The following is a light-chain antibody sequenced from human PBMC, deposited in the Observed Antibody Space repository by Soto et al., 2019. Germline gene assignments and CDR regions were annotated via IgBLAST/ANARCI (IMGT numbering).Light chain of an antibody. V-gene: IGLV2-8*01. CDR1: SSDVGGYDY. J-gene: IGLJ1*01. CDR3: SSYTGGNPSYV. Sequence: SALTQPPSASGSPGQSVTISCTGTSSDVGGYDYVSWYQQHPGKAPKLMIYEVTIRPSGVSDRFSGSKSGNTASLTVSGLQAEDEADYYCSSYTGGNPSYVFGTGTKVIVL. CDR2: EVT.